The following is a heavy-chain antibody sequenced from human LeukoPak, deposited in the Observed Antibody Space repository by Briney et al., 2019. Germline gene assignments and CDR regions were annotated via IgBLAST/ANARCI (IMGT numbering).Heavy chain of an antibody. D-gene: IGHD7-27*01. V-gene: IGHV1-18*01. J-gene: IGHJ6*02. CDR3: ARLLGPYYYYGMDV. CDR2: ISAYNGNT. CDR1: GYTFTSYG. Sequence: GASVKVSCKASGYTFTSYGISWVRRAPGQGLEWMGWISAYNGNTNYAQKLQGRVTMTTDTSTSTAYMELRSLRSDDTAVYYCARLLGPYYYYGMDVWAQGPTVTVSS.